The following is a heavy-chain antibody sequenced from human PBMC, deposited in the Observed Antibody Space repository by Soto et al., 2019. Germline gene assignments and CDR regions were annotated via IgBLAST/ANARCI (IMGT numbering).Heavy chain of an antibody. J-gene: IGHJ6*02. Sequence: ESGGGLVQPGGSLRLSCAASGFTFSSYAMSWVRQAPGKGLEWVSAISGSGGSTYYADSVKGRFTISRDNSKNTLYLQMNSLRAEDTAVYYCAKVVGGSGWIVYYYYYGMDVWGQGTTVTVSS. D-gene: IGHD6-19*01. V-gene: IGHV3-23*01. CDR1: GFTFSSYA. CDR2: ISGSGGST. CDR3: AKVVGGSGWIVYYYYYGMDV.